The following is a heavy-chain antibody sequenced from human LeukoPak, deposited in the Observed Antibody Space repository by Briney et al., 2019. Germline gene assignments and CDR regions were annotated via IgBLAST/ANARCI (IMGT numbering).Heavy chain of an antibody. Sequence: ASVKVSCKAAGYTFTSYGINWVRQATGQGLEWMGWMNPNSGNTGYAQKLQGRVTMTRNTSITTAYMELSSLRSEDTAVYYCARGNKDYGDYARGLSDYWGQGTLVTVSS. D-gene: IGHD4-17*01. CDR2: MNPNSGNT. CDR1: GYTFTSYG. J-gene: IGHJ4*02. V-gene: IGHV1-8*02. CDR3: ARGNKDYGDYARGLSDY.